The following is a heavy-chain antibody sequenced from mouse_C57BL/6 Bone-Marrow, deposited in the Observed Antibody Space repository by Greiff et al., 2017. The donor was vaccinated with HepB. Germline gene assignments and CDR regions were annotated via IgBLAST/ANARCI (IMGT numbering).Heavy chain of an antibody. J-gene: IGHJ2*01. Sequence: EVKLLESGGGLVKPGGSLKLSCAASGFTFSSYAMSWVRQTPEKRLEWVATISDGGSYTYYPDNVKGRFTISRDNAKNNLYLQMSHLKSEDTAMYYCARAPPNYYGSRGYFDYWGQGTTLTVSS. CDR3: ARAPPNYYGSRGYFDY. CDR2: ISDGGSYT. D-gene: IGHD1-1*01. CDR1: GFTFSSYA. V-gene: IGHV5-4*03.